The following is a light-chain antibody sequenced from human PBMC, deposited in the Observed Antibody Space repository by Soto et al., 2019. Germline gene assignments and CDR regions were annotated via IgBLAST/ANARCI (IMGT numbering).Light chain of an antibody. V-gene: IGKV3-15*01. Sequence: EIVMTQSPATLSVSPGERATLSCRASQSVSSNLAWYQQKPGQAPRLIIYGASTRATGLPARFSGSVSWTELTLTIISLQSEDFAVYYCQQYNNWPPLTFGQGTKVEIK. J-gene: IGKJ1*01. CDR2: GAS. CDR1: QSVSSN. CDR3: QQYNNWPPLT.